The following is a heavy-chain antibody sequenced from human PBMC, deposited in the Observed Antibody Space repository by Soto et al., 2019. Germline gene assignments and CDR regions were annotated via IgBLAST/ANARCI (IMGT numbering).Heavy chain of an antibody. V-gene: IGHV4-4*02. J-gene: IGHJ4*02. CDR3: AREGDHPFSLGY. CDR1: GGSITDKW. CDR2: VHHSGST. D-gene: IGHD3-16*01. Sequence: QVQLQESGPGLVKPSGILSLTCAVSGGSITDKWWSWSRQNPGKGLEGIGEVHHSGSTNYSPSLKSRVTMSVDTSKDDFSLKLFSLTAADTAIYYCAREGDHPFSLGYWGQGTLVTVSS.